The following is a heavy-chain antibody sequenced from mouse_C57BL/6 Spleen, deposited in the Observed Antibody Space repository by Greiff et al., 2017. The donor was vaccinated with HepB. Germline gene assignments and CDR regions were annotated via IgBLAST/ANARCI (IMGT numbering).Heavy chain of an antibody. CDR3: ARKGYYGNPWQKGY. D-gene: IGHD2-1*01. J-gene: IGHJ2*01. V-gene: IGHV1-69*01. CDR1: GYTFTSYW. CDR2: IDPSDSYT. Sequence: QVQLQQPGAELVMPGASVKLSCKASGYTFTSYWMHWVKQRPGQGLEWIGEIDPSDSYTNYNQKFKGKSTLTVDKSSSTAYMQLSSLTSEDSAVYYCARKGYYGNPWQKGYWGQGTTLTVSS.